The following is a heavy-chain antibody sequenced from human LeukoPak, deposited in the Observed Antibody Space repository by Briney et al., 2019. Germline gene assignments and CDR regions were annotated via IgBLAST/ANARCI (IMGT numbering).Heavy chain of an antibody. CDR3: ARTVVVTAIHYFDY. D-gene: IGHD2-21*02. V-gene: IGHV4-38-2*02. J-gene: IGHJ4*02. CDR2: ISQSGST. CDR1: GHSISSGYY. Sequence: PSETLSLTCSVSGHSISSGYYWGWVRQPPGKGLEWIGSISQSGSTYYSPSLRSRVTISVDTSKNQISLKLSSVTAADTAVYYCARTVVVTAIHYFDYWGQGTLVTVSS.